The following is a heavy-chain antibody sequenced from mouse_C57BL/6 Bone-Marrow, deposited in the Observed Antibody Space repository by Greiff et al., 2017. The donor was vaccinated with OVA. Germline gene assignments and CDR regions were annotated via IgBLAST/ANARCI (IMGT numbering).Heavy chain of an antibody. CDR2: INYDGSST. CDR1: GFTFSDYY. V-gene: IGHV5-16*01. J-gene: IGHJ2*01. Sequence: EVMLVESEGGLVQPGSSMKLSCTASGFTFSDYYMAWVRQVPEKGLEWVANINYDGSSTYYLDALKSRFIISRDNAKNILYLQMSSLKSEDTATYYCARDRALLWYFDYWGQGTTLTVSS. CDR3: ARDRALLWYFDY. D-gene: IGHD1-1*02.